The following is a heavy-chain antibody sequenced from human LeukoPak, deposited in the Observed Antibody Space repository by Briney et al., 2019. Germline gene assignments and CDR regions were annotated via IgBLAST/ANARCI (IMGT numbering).Heavy chain of an antibody. CDR2: MNPNSGNT. D-gene: IGHD5-12*01. CDR1: GYTFTSYD. J-gene: IGHJ4*02. V-gene: IGHV1-8*01. CDR3: ARVSGHWN. Sequence: ASVKVPFKASGYTFTSYDINWVRQATGQGLEWMGWMNPNSGNTGYAQKFQGRVTITRNTSITTAYMELSSLRSEDTAVYYCARVSGHWNWGQGTLVTVSS.